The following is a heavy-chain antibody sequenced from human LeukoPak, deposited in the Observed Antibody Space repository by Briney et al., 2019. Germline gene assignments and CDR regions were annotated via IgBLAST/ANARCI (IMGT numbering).Heavy chain of an antibody. D-gene: IGHD3-3*01. V-gene: IGHV3-48*04. CDR1: GFTFSSYN. CDR2: ISTSSSNI. Sequence: GSLRLSCAASGFTFSSYNMNWVRQAPGKGLEWVSYISTSSSNIYYAGSVKGRFTVSRDNAKNSLYLQMDTLRAEDTAVYYCATAGLTVGNYELFDCWGQGTLVTVSS. J-gene: IGHJ4*02. CDR3: ATAGLTVGNYELFDC.